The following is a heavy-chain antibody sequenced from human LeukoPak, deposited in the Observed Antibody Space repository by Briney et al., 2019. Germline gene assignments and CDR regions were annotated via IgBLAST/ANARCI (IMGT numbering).Heavy chain of an antibody. J-gene: IGHJ4*02. V-gene: IGHV3-7*03. CDR1: GFTVNTNY. Sequence: PGGSLRLSCAASGFTVNTNYMNWVRQAPGKGLEWVANVKQDGSERYYVDSVKGRFTISRDNAKNSLYLQMNSLRAEDTAVYYCARGGITFPFDYWGQGTLVTVSS. D-gene: IGHD3-16*01. CDR2: VKQDGSER. CDR3: ARGGITFPFDY.